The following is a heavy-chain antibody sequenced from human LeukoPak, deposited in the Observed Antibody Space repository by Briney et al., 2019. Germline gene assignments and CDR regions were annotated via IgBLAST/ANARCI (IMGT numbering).Heavy chain of an antibody. Sequence: PGGSLRLSCAASGFTFSDYYMSWIRQPPGKGLEWIGSIYDSGNEFYNPSLKSRVTISADTSKNQFSLKLNSVTAADTAMYYCARQISDYYYYYMDVWGEGITVTVSS. CDR1: GFTFSDYY. CDR2: IYDSGNE. D-gene: IGHD2/OR15-2a*01. J-gene: IGHJ6*03. V-gene: IGHV4-38-2*01. CDR3: ARQISDYYYYYMDV.